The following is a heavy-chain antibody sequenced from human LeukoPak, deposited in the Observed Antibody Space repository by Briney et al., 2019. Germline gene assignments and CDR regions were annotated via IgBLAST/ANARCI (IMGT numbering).Heavy chain of an antibody. CDR3: ARLDTVATPSYTY. CDR2: ITGSGGDT. J-gene: IGHJ4*02. Sequence: PGGSLRLSCAASGFTFSSYLMSWVRQAPGKGLEWVSTITGSGGDTYYADSVKGRFTISRDTSKNTLYLQMNSLRADDTAVYYCARLDTVATPSYTYWGQGTLVTVSS. D-gene: IGHD5-12*01. V-gene: IGHV3-23*01. CDR1: GFTFSSYL.